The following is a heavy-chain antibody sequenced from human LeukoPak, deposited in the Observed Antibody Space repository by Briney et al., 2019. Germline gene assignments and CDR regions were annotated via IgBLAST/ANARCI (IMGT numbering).Heavy chain of an antibody. CDR2: IGTAGDP. Sequence: GGSLRLSCAASGFTFSSYDMHWVRQATGKGLEWVSAIGTAGDPYYPGSVKGRFTISRENAKNSLYLQMNSLGAGDTAVYYCARAAYYGSGSYVSYYFDYWGQGTLVTVSS. J-gene: IGHJ4*02. D-gene: IGHD3-10*01. CDR1: GFTFSSYD. CDR3: ARAAYYGSGSYVSYYFDY. V-gene: IGHV3-13*05.